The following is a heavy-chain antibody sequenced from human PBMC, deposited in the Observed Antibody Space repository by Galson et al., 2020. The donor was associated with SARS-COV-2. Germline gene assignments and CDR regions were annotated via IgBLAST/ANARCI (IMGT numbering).Heavy chain of an antibody. V-gene: IGHV4-39*01. CDR1: GGSISSSSYY. CDR3: ASKRLWFGEFAF. CDR2: IYYSGST. D-gene: IGHD3-10*01. Sequence: SETLSLTCTVSGGSISSSSYYWGWIRQPPGKGLEWIGSIYYSGSTYYNPSLKSRVTISVDTSKNQFSLKLSSVTAADTAVYYCASKRLWFGEFAFWGQGTMVTVSS. J-gene: IGHJ3*01.